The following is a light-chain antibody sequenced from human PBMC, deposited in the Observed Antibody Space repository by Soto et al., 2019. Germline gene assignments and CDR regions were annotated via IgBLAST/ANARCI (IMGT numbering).Light chain of an antibody. CDR3: QQRSNWPLT. Sequence: EIVLMQSPGTLSLSPGEGATLSCRASQSVNNNYLAWYQQRPGQAPTVLIFDTSRRATGVPDRFSGSGSGTDFTLRISRVEPDDFAVYCCQQRSNWPLTFGQGTRLEIK. CDR2: DTS. V-gene: IGKV3D-20*02. CDR1: QSVNNNY. J-gene: IGKJ5*01.